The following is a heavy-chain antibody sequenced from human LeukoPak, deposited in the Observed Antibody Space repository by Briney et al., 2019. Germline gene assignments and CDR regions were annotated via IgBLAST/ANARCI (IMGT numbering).Heavy chain of an antibody. Sequence: GGSLRLSCAASGFTFSSYAMHWVRQAPGKGLEWVAVISYDGSNKYYADSVKGRFTISRDNSKNTLYLQMNSLRAEDTAVYYCAKAGIWFGELLSVYFDYWGQGTLVTVSS. J-gene: IGHJ4*02. D-gene: IGHD3-10*01. CDR2: ISYDGSNK. CDR1: GFTFSSYA. CDR3: AKAGIWFGELLSVYFDY. V-gene: IGHV3-30-3*01.